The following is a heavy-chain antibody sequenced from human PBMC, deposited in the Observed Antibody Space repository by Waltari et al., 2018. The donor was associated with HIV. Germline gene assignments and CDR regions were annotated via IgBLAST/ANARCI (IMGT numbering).Heavy chain of an antibody. D-gene: IGHD3-22*01. CDR2: IYHSGST. V-gene: IGHV4-38-2*02. CDR1: GYSISSGYY. Sequence: QVQLQESGPGLVKPSETLSLTCAVSGYSISSGYYWGWIRQPPGKGLEWIGSIYHSGSTYYNPSLKSRVTISVDTSKNQFSLKLSSVTAADTAVYYCARDSGNYYDSSGYPLDYWGQGTLVTVSS. J-gene: IGHJ4*02. CDR3: ARDSGNYYDSSGYPLDY.